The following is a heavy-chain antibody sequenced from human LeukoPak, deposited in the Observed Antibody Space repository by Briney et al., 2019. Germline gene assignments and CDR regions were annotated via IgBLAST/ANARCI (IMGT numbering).Heavy chain of an antibody. CDR1: GFTSSSYA. V-gene: IGHV3-23*01. CDR2: ISGSGGST. CDR3: AKILVRDYRSPHGWFDP. J-gene: IGHJ5*02. D-gene: IGHD4-11*01. Sequence: PGGSLRLSCAASGFTSSSYAMSWVRQAPGKGLEWVSAISGSGGSTYYADSVKGRFTISRDNSKNTLYLQMNSLRAEDTAVYYCAKILVRDYRSPHGWFDPWGQGTLVTVSS.